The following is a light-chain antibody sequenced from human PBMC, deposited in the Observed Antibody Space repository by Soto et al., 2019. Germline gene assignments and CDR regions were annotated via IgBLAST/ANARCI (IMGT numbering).Light chain of an antibody. V-gene: IGLV2-14*03. J-gene: IGLJ1*01. CDR1: SSDIGGYNY. Sequence: QSARTQPASVSGSPGQSIIISCTGSSSDIGGYNYVSWYQQHPGKSPKLMIYDVSNRPSGVSDRFCGSKSGNTASLIISGLQAEDEADYYCNSYTGSSTVVFGTATKLTVL. CDR2: DVS. CDR3: NSYTGSSTVV.